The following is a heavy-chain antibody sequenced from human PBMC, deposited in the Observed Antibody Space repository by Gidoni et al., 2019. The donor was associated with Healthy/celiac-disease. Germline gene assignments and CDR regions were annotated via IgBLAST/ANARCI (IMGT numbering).Heavy chain of an antibody. Sequence: EAQLLESGGGLVQPVGSLRLCCAASGFTFSSDAMSWVRQAPGKGLEWVSAISGSGGSTYYADSVKGRFTISRDNSKNTLFLQMNSLRAEDTAVYYCAKDGKLVTTIFDYWGQGTLVTVSS. V-gene: IGHV3-23*01. CDR2: ISGSGGST. CDR3: AKDGKLVTTIFDY. CDR1: GFTFSSDA. D-gene: IGHD4-17*01. J-gene: IGHJ4*02.